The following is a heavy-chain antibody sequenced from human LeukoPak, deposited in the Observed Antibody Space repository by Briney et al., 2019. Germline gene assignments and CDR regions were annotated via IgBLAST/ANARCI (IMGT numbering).Heavy chain of an antibody. CDR2: ITYNSGTI. D-gene: IGHD5-18*01. Sequence: GGSLRLSCAASGFTFRSYAMQWVRQARGKGLEWVSYITYNSGTIFYADSVKRRFTISRDNAKDSLYLQMSSLRGEDTAVYYCARDSGYSYADDYWGQETRDTVSS. V-gene: IGHV3-48*01. CDR3: ARDSGYSYADDY. J-gene: IGHJ4*02. CDR1: GFTFRSYA.